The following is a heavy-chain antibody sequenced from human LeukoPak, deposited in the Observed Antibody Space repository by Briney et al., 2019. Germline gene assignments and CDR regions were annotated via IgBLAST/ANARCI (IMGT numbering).Heavy chain of an antibody. CDR1: GFTFSSCA. D-gene: IGHD2-8*01. CDR3: GKDNGKYGFDY. Sequence: PGGSLRLSCAASGFTFSSCALSWVRQAPGKGLEWVSAISGSGGNTYYADSVKGRFAISRDNSKNTLYLQMNSLRAEDTAIYYCGKDNGKYGFDYWGQGTLVTVSS. CDR2: ISGSGGNT. J-gene: IGHJ4*02. V-gene: IGHV3-23*01.